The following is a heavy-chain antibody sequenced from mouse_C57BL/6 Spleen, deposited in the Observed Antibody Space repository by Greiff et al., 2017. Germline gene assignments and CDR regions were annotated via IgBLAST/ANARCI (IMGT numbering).Heavy chain of an antibody. Sequence: VMLVESGPELVKPGASVKISCKASGYAFSSSWMNWVKQRPGKGLEWIGRIYPGDGDTNYNGKFKGKATLTADKSSSTAYMQLSSLTSEDSAVYFCARITTVVADYWGQGTTLTVSS. CDR1: GYAFSSSW. J-gene: IGHJ2*01. V-gene: IGHV1-82*01. CDR2: IYPGDGDT. CDR3: ARITTVVADY. D-gene: IGHD1-1*01.